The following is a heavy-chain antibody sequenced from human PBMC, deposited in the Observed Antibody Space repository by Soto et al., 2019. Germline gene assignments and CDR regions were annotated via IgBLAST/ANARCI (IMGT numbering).Heavy chain of an antibody. Sequence: PGGALRLSSAASGFTFSSHTMNWVGQAPGKGLEWISYITSTSSTKNYADSVKGRFTISRDNANNSLYLQMNSLRDEDTAVYYCARRITMVRGPYYYYAMDVWGQGTTVTVSS. V-gene: IGHV3-48*02. CDR3: ARRITMVRGPYYYYAMDV. J-gene: IGHJ6*02. CDR1: GFTFSSHT. D-gene: IGHD3-10*01. CDR2: ITSTSSTK.